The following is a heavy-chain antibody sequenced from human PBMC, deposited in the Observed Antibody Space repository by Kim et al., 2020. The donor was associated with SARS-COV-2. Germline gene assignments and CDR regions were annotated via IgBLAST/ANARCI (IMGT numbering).Heavy chain of an antibody. D-gene: IGHD3-10*01. V-gene: IGHV3-23*01. Sequence: GGSLRLSCAASGFTFRSDAISCGRQAPGKGLEWGSDMSGRGGITYYADSLKGRFTISRKNSKNTLYLQMNSLRAEETAVYYCASRPVTMVRGVIINPPFGYWGQETLVTVSS. J-gene: IGHJ4*02. CDR3: ASRPVTMVRGVIINPPFGY. CDR1: GFTFRSDA. CDR2: MSGRGGIT.